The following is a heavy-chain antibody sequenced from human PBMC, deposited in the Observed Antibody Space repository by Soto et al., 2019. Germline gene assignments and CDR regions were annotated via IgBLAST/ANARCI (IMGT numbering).Heavy chain of an antibody. CDR2: IIPIFGTA. CDR3: AREGYYGSGFGYGMDV. V-gene: IGHV1-69*01. Sequence: QVQLVQSGAEVKKPGSSVKVSCKASGGTFSSYAISWVRQAPGQGLEWMGGIIPIFGTANYAQKFQGRVMITADESTSTAYMELSSLRSEDTAVYYCAREGYYGSGFGYGMDVWGQGTTVTVSS. D-gene: IGHD3-10*01. J-gene: IGHJ6*02. CDR1: GGTFSSYA.